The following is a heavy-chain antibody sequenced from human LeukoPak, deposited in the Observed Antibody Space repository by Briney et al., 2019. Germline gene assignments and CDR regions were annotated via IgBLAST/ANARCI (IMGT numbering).Heavy chain of an antibody. CDR2: IYTSGST. CDR1: GGSISSGSYY. V-gene: IGHV4-61*02. Sequence: PSQTLSLTCTVSGGSISSGSYYWSWIRQPAGKGLEWIGRIYTSGSTNYNPSLKSRVTISVDTSKNQFSLEVSSVTAADTAVDYCARWAKVTRAFDYWGQGTLVTVSS. CDR3: ARWAKVTRAFDY. J-gene: IGHJ4*02. D-gene: IGHD4-17*01.